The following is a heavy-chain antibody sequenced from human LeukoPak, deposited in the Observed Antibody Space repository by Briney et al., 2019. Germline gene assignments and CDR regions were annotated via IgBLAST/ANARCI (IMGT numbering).Heavy chain of an antibody. CDR2: VNPKSGHT. CDR3: ARGVVGGTTVGP. J-gene: IGHJ5*02. V-gene: IGHV1-8*01. D-gene: IGHD1-7*01. Sequence: GASVKVSCKASGDTFSTYDVNWVRQAPGQGLEWMGWVNPKSGHTAYTQKFQGRVTMTSDTSTAFLELSSLRFEDTAVYCARGVVGGTTVGPWGQGTLVTVSS. CDR1: GDTFSTYD.